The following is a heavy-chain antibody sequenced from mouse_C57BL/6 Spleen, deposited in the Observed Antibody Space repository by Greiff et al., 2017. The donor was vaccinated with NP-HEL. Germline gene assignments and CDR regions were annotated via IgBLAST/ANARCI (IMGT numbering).Heavy chain of an antibody. CDR3: ARKALYYHGSSHYAMDY. V-gene: IGHV1-64*01. Sequence: QVQLQQPGAELVKPGASVKLSCKASGYTFTSYWMHWVKQRPGQGLEWIGMIHPNSGSTNYNEKFKSKATLTVDKSSSTAYMQLSSLTSEDSAVSYCARKALYYHGSSHYAMDYWGQGTSVTVSS. J-gene: IGHJ4*01. D-gene: IGHD1-1*01. CDR1: GYTFTSYW. CDR2: IHPNSGST.